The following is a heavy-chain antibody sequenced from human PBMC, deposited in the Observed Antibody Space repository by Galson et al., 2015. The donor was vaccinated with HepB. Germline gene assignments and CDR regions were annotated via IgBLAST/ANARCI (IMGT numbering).Heavy chain of an antibody. D-gene: IGHD4-17*01. V-gene: IGHV4-34*01. CDR3: ARERGGEWATVTTSLRRLDP. CDR2: INHSGST. Sequence: ETLSLTCAVYGGSFSGYYWSWIRQPLGKGLEWIGEINHSGSTNYNPSLKSRVTISVDTSKNQFSLKLSSVTAADTAVYYCARERGGEWATVTTSLRRLDPWGQGTLVTVSS. CDR1: GGSFSGYY. J-gene: IGHJ5*02.